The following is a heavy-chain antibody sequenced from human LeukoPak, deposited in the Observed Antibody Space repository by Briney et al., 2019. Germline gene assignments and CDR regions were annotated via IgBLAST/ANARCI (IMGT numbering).Heavy chain of an antibody. Sequence: PSETLSLTCTVSGYSISSGYYWGWIRQPPGKGLEWIASVYHSGSTYYSPSLKSRVTISVDTSKNQFSLKLSSVTAADTAVYYCAREGVAAAGSRYWGQGTLVTVSS. CDR1: GYSISSGYY. CDR2: VYHSGST. D-gene: IGHD6-13*01. J-gene: IGHJ4*02. CDR3: AREGVAAAGSRY. V-gene: IGHV4-38-2*02.